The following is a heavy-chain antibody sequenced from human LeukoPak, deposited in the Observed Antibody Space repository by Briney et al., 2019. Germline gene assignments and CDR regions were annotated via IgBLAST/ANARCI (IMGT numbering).Heavy chain of an antibody. Sequence: PGGSLRLSCAASGFTLSNFWMSWVRQAPGKGLEWVSAISGSGGSTYYADSVKGRFTISRDNSKNTLYLQMNSLRAEDTAVYYCAKFKPSFYYFDYWGQGTLVTVSS. CDR3: AKFKPSFYYFDY. CDR2: ISGSGGST. V-gene: IGHV3-23*01. J-gene: IGHJ4*02. CDR1: GFTLSNFW. D-gene: IGHD2-2*01.